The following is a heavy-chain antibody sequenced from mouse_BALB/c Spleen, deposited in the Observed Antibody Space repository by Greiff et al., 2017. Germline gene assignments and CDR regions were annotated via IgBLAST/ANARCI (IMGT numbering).Heavy chain of an antibody. CDR1: GFTFSSYG. V-gene: IGHV5-6-3*01. Sequence: EVQRVESGGGLVQPGGSLKLSCAASGFTFSSYGMSWVRQTPDKRLELVATINSNGGSTYYPDSVKGRFTISRDNAKNTLYLQMSSLKSEDTAMYYCARDYWFAYWGQGTLVTVSA. CDR3: ARDYWFAY. CDR2: INSNGGST. J-gene: IGHJ3*01.